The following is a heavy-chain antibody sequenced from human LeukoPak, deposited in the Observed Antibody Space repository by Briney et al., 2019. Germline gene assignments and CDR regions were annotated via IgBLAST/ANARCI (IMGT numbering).Heavy chain of an antibody. CDR1: GGSFSGYY. Sequence: SETLSLTCAVYGGSFSGYYWSWIRQPPGKGLEWIGEINHSGGTNYNPSLKSRVTISVDTSKNQFSLKLSSVTAADTAVYYCARGPPRYNWNDATAYFDYWGQGTLVTVSS. CDR2: INHSGGT. J-gene: IGHJ4*02. V-gene: IGHV4-34*01. CDR3: ARGPPRYNWNDATAYFDY. D-gene: IGHD1-20*01.